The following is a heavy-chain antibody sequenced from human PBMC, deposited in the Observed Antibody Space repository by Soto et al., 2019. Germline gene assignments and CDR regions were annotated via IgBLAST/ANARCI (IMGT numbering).Heavy chain of an antibody. CDR2: INPNSGGT. Sequence: GASVKVSCKASGYTFTGYYMHWVRQAPGQGLEWMGWINPNSGGTSYAQKFQGWVTMTRDTSISTVYMELSRLRSDDTAVYYCAREVSGWRLGYCGQGTLVTVSS. J-gene: IGHJ4*02. CDR1: GYTFTGYY. D-gene: IGHD6-19*01. CDR3: AREVSGWRLGY. V-gene: IGHV1-2*04.